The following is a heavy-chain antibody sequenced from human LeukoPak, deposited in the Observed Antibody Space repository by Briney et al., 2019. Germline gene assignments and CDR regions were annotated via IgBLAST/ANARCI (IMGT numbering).Heavy chain of an antibody. CDR2: ISAYNGNT. V-gene: IGHV1-18*01. CDR3: ASDYYGSGSYYNPTLDY. Sequence: ASVKVSCKASGYTCTSDGISWGRQAPRQGLEWMGWISAYNGNTNYAQKLHGRVTMTTDTSTSTAYMELRSLRSAETAVYYCASDYYGSGSYYNPTLDYWGQATLVTVSS. D-gene: IGHD3-10*01. CDR1: GYTCTSDG. J-gene: IGHJ4*02.